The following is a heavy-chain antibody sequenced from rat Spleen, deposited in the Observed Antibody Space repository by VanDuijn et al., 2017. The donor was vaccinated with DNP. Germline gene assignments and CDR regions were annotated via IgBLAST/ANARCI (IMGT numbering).Heavy chain of an antibody. V-gene: IGHV5S11*01. CDR3: TREYYYSMDA. J-gene: IGHJ4*01. Sequence: EVQLVESGGGLVQSGRSMKLSCAASGFTFNKYYMAWVRQAPTKGLEWVASISSGGDNTYYRDSVKGRFTISRDNAKSTLYLQMDSLRSEETATYYCTREYYYSMDAWGQGTSVTVSS. CDR1: GFTFNKYY. CDR2: ISSGGDNT.